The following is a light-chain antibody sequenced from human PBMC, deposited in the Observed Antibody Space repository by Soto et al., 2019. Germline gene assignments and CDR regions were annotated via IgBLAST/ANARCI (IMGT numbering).Light chain of an antibody. Sequence: DIQITQSPSALSVSVGDSVTITCRASQSVSSWLAWYQQKPGKAPKLLIFDASNLESGVPSRFSGSGSGIEFTLTISDLQPDDSATYYCQQYRSFGQGTKVDI. CDR1: QSVSSW. J-gene: IGKJ1*01. CDR2: DAS. CDR3: QQYRS. V-gene: IGKV1-5*01.